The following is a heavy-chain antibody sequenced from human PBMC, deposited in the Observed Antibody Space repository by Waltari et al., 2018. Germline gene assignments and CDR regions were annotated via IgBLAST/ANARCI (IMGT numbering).Heavy chain of an antibody. Sequence: EVQLLESGGGLVQPGGSLRLSCAASGFTFSSYAMSWVRQAPGKGLEWVSAISGSGGSTYYADSVKGRFTISRDNSKNTLYLQMNSLRAEDTAVYYCAKDGRIAAAAEPPYYFDYWCQGTLVTVSS. V-gene: IGHV3-23*01. CDR1: GFTFSSYA. CDR2: ISGSGGST. D-gene: IGHD6-13*01. J-gene: IGHJ4*02. CDR3: AKDGRIAAAAEPPYYFDY.